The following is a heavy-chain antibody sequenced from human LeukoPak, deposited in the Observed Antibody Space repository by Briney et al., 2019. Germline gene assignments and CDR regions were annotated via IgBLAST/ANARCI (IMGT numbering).Heavy chain of an antibody. CDR1: GGSISSYY. J-gene: IGHJ4*02. Sequence: SETLSLTCTVSGGSISSYYWSWIRQPPGKGLEWIGYIYYSGSTNYNPSLKSRVTISVDTSKNQFSLKLSSVTAADTAVYYCARRSEWELPFDYWGQGTLVTVSS. V-gene: IGHV4-59*08. D-gene: IGHD1-26*01. CDR2: IYYSGST. CDR3: ARRSEWELPFDY.